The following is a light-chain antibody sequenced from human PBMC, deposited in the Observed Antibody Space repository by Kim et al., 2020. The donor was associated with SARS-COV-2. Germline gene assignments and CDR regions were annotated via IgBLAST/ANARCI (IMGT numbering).Light chain of an antibody. CDR1: NEAVTKSHE. CDR2: DTS. CDR3: LLSYRHTSV. J-gene: IGLJ3*02. V-gene: IGLV7-46*01. Sequence: GTGTLHSDSSNEAVTKSHEHYWFQQKPGQAPRTLIYDTSNNWSWKPARFSGSLVGGKAALTLSGAQPEDEADYYCLLSYRHTSVFGGGTQLNVL.